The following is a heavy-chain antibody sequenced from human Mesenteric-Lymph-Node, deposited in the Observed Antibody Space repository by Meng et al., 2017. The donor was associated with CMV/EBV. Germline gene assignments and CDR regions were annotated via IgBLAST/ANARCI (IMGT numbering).Heavy chain of an antibody. CDR3: ARRTNWFDP. Sequence: RLSCAASGFRFSDYYMSWVRQAPGKGLEWVSYISGTSGTIYYADSVRGRFTISRDNAKNSLYLQMDSLRGDDTAVYYCARRTNWFDPWGQGTLVTVS. CDR2: ISGTSGTI. CDR1: GFRFSDYY. V-gene: IGHV3-11*01. J-gene: IGHJ5*02.